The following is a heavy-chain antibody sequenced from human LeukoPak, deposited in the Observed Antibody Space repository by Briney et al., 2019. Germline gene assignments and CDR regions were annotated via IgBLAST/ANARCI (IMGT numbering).Heavy chain of an antibody. Sequence: PSETLSLTCAVYGGSFSGYYWSWIRQPPGKGLEWIGEINHSGSTNYNPSLKSRVTISVDTSKNQFSLKLSSVTAVDTAVYYCARGSAPSPYYYYYYYMDVWGKGTTVTVSS. CDR1: GGSFSGYY. CDR3: ARGSAPSPYYYYYYYMDV. CDR2: INHSGST. V-gene: IGHV4-34*01. J-gene: IGHJ6*03.